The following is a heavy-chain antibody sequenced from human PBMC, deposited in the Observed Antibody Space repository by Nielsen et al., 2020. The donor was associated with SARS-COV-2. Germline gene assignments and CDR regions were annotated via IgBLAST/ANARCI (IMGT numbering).Heavy chain of an antibody. D-gene: IGHD1-1*01. CDR2: FDLEDGGT. J-gene: IGHJ6*02. CDR3: ATGTMAGYGMDV. Sequence: ASVKVSCKVSGYTLTELSMHWVRQAPGRGLEWMGGFDLEDGGTTNAQRFQGRVTMTEDSSTDTAYMELSSLRSEDTAVYYCATGTMAGYGMDVWGQGTTVTVSS. V-gene: IGHV1-24*01. CDR1: GYTLTELS.